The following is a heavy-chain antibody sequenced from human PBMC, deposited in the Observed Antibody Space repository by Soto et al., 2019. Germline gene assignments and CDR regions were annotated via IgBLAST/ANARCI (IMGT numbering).Heavy chain of an antibody. CDR2: INSSGST. V-gene: IGHV4-39*01. CDR1: GGSFGSSAYY. CDR3: SRRAPEGFDP. J-gene: IGHJ5*02. Sequence: SETLSLTCTVSGGSFGSSAYYWGWIRRAPGKGLEWIGSINSSGSTFSNPSLESRVTLSVDTPKNQFSLKLTSVTAADTALYYCSRRAPEGFDPWGQGTLVTVSS.